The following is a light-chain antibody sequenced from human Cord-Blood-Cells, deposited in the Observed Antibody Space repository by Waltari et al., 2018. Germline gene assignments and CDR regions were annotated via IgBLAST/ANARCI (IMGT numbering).Light chain of an antibody. CDR1: SSDVGGYNY. CDR2: EVS. J-gene: IGLJ2*01. Sequence: QSALPQPPSASGSPGQSVTISCTGPSSDVGGYNYVSWYQQHPGKAPKRMIYEVSKRPAGGPDRFAGSKSGNTASLTVSGLQAEDEADYYGSSYAGSNKVVFGGGTKLTVL. V-gene: IGLV2-8*01. CDR3: SSYAGSNKVV.